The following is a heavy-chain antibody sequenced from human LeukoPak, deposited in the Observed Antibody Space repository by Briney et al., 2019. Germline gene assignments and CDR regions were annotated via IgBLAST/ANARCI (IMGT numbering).Heavy chain of an antibody. J-gene: IGHJ4*02. V-gene: IGHV4-34*01. CDR2: VNHRGSS. Sequence: SETLSLTCAVYGGSLSGYYWSWIRQSLGRALEWIGEVNHRGSSTYNPSLNSRVIISVDTPKNQISLKVSSVTAADTAVYYCAGEWLAQSYFDYWGQGTLVTVSS. D-gene: IGHD6-19*01. CDR1: GGSLSGYY. CDR3: AGEWLAQSYFDY.